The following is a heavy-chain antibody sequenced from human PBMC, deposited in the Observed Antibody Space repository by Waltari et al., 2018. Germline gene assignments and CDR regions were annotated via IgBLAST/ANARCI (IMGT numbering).Heavy chain of an antibody. V-gene: IGHV4-38-2*01. CDR1: GYLINSGYY. D-gene: IGHD2-2*01. Sequence: QVQLQESGPGLVRPSETLSLTCAVSGYLINSGYYWGWVRQTPGKGLQWIGTIYHGGDKSSHPSRESRVTMSLDTSKNQFFLKLTSVTAEDTAIYYCVRNGLGYCTSSTCYKNDDWGQGALVTVSS. CDR2: IYHGGDK. J-gene: IGHJ4*02. CDR3: VRNGLGYCTSSTCYKNDD.